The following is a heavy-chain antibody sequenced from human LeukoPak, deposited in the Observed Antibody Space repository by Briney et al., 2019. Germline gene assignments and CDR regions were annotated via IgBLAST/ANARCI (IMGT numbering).Heavy chain of an antibody. CDR1: GFTFSSYG. D-gene: IGHD6-13*01. CDR3: ARDQGIAAAGIFDY. J-gene: IGHJ4*02. V-gene: IGHV3-33*01. Sequence: GGSLRLSCAASGFTFSSYGMHWVRQAPGKGLEWVAVIWYDGSNKYYADSVKGRFTISRDNSKNTLYLQMNSLRAEDTAVYYCARDQGIAAAGIFDYWGQGTLVTVSS. CDR2: IWYDGSNK.